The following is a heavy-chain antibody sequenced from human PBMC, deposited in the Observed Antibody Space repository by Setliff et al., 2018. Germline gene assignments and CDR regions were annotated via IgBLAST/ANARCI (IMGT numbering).Heavy chain of an antibody. V-gene: IGHV4-38-2*02. CDR3: ARTSTGRYFDV. D-gene: IGHD2-2*01. CDR2: VYYSGTT. Sequence: SETLSLTCTVSDFSVPSVFYWGWIRQPPGKGLEWIASVYYSGTTYYNPSLESRVTMSVAMSKSQVSLNLYSVTAADTAVYYCARTSTGRYFDVWGRVTLVTVSS. J-gene: IGHJ2*01. CDR1: DFSVPSVFY.